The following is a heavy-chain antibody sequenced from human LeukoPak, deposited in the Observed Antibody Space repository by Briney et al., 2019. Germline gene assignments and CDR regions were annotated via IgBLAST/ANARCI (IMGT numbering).Heavy chain of an antibody. CDR3: AKDPGKFWSGHDY. CDR1: GFTFSSYA. J-gene: IGHJ4*02. Sequence: GGSLRLSCAASGFTFSSYAMSWVRQAPGKGLEWVSAISGSGGSTYYADSVKGRFTISRDNSKNTRYLQMNSLRGEDTAVYYCAKDPGKFWSGHDYWGQGALVTVSS. V-gene: IGHV3-23*01. D-gene: IGHD3-3*01. CDR2: ISGSGGST.